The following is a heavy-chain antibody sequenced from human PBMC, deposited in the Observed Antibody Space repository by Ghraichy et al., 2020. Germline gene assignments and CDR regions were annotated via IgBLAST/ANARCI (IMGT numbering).Heavy chain of an antibody. CDR3: ARLTISYYYGMDV. D-gene: IGHD1-14*01. CDR1: GGSISSYY. Sequence: SETLSLTCTVSGGSISSYYWSWIRQPPGKGLEWIGYIYYSGSTNYNPSLKSRVTISVDTSKNQFSLKLSSVTAADTAVYYCARLTISYYYGMDVWGQGTTVTVSS. V-gene: IGHV4-59*01. J-gene: IGHJ6*02. CDR2: IYYSGST.